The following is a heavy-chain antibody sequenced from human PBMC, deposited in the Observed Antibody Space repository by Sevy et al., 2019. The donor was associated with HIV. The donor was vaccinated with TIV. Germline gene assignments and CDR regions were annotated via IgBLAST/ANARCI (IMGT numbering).Heavy chain of an antibody. D-gene: IGHD3-22*01. V-gene: IGHV3-23*01. CDR2: INNGGGST. CDR1: GFTFTEFV. Sequence: GGSLRLSCAASGFTFTEFVMSWVRQSPGKGLEWVSTINNGGGSTYYADSVKGRFTMSRENSQNTLYLQMNSLRAEDTAVYYCAKDVVGGYYDSSGYSDHWGQGTLVTVSS. J-gene: IGHJ4*02. CDR3: AKDVVGGYYDSSGYSDH.